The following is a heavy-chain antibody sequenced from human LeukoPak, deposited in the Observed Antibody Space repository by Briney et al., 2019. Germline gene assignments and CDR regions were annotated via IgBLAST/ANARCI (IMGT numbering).Heavy chain of an antibody. J-gene: IGHJ4*02. D-gene: IGHD1-1*01. CDR2: ISSNGGST. Sequence: PGGSLRLSCSASGFTFSRYAMHWVRQAPGKGLEYVSAISSNGGSTYYADSVKGRFTISRDNSRNTLHLQMSSLRAEDTAVYYCVVQGWVFRAPTQYYFDYWGQGTLVTVSS. CDR1: GFTFSRYA. V-gene: IGHV3-64D*06. CDR3: VVQGWVFRAPTQYYFDY.